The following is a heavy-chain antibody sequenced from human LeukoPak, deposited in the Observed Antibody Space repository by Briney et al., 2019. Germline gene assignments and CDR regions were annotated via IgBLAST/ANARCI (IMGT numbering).Heavy chain of an antibody. V-gene: IGHV3-23*01. CDR2: ISDDGGST. CDR1: GFTSSNYA. D-gene: IGHD3-10*01. CDR3: AISSGRQIVLDY. J-gene: IGHJ4*02. Sequence: PGGSLRLSCVASGFTSSNYAMSWVRQAPGKGLEWVSAISDDGGSTYYADSVKGRFTISRDNSKNTLYLQMNSLRAEDTAVYYCAISSGRQIVLDYWGQGTLVTVSS.